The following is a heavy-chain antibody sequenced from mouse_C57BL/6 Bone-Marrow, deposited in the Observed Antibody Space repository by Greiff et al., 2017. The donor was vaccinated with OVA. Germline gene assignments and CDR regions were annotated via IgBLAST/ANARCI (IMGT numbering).Heavy chain of an antibody. CDR2: INPNNGGT. CDR1: GYTFTDYY. J-gene: IGHJ4*01. V-gene: IGHV1-26*01. Sequence: VHVKQSGPELVKPGASVKISCKASGYTFTDYYMNWVKQSHGKSLEWIGDINPNNGGTSYNQKFKGKATLTVDKSSSTAYMELRSLTSEDSAVYYCARAGTDYYAMDYWGQGTSVTVSS. CDR3: ARAGTDYYAMDY. D-gene: IGHD4-1*01.